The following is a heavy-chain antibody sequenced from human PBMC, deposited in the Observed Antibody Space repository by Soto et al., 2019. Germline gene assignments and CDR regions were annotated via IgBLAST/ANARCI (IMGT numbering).Heavy chain of an antibody. CDR1: GYNFTSYW. V-gene: IGHV5-10-1*01. Sequence: PGESLKISCKGSGYNFTSYWISWVRQMPGKGLEWMGRIDPSDSYTNYSPSFQGHVTISADKSISTAYLQWSSLKASDTAMYYCARHFVGHSSGWPLDYRGQGTLVTVSS. CDR3: ARHFVGHSSGWPLDY. D-gene: IGHD6-19*01. J-gene: IGHJ4*02. CDR2: IDPSDSYT.